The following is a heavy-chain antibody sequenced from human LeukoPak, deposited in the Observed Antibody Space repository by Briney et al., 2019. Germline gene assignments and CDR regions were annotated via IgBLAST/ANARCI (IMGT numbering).Heavy chain of an antibody. CDR1: GFTFSSYS. Sequence: AGSLRLSSAASGFTFSSYSMNWVRQAPGKGLEWVSSISSSSSYIYYADSVKGRFTISRDNAKNSPYLQMNSLRAEDTAVYYCARDARDSDWFDPWGQGTLVTVSS. V-gene: IGHV3-21*01. D-gene: IGHD3-3*01. J-gene: IGHJ5*02. CDR3: ARDARDSDWFDP. CDR2: ISSSSSYI.